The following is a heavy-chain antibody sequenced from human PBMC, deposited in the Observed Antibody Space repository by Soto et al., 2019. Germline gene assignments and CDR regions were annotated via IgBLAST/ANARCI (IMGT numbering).Heavy chain of an antibody. CDR2: INHSGST. Sequence: PSETLSLTCAVYGGSFSGYYWSWIRQPPGKGLELIGEINHSGSTNYNPSLNSRVTISVDTSKNQFSLKLSSVTAADTVVYYCAKAPRITMVRGVIMGSWCDPWSRGTLVTVSS. V-gene: IGHV4-34*01. CDR1: GGSFSGYY. D-gene: IGHD3-10*01. CDR3: AKAPRITMVRGVIMGSWCDP. J-gene: IGHJ5*02.